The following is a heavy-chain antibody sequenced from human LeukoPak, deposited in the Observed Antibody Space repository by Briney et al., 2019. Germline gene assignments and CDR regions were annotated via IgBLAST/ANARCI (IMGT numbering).Heavy chain of an antibody. V-gene: IGHV1-69*13. CDR3: ARRGKRYCSGGSCFSVPFDP. D-gene: IGHD2-15*01. Sequence: ASVKVSCKASGGTFSSYAISWVRQAPGQGLEWMGGIIPIFGTANYAQKFQGRVTITADESTSTAYMELSSLRSEDTAVYYCARRGKRYCSGGSCFSVPFDPWGQGTLVTVSS. CDR1: GGTFSSYA. J-gene: IGHJ5*02. CDR2: IIPIFGTA.